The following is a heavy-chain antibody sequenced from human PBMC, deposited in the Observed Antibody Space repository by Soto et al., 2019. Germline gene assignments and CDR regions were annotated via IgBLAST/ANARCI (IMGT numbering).Heavy chain of an antibody. J-gene: IGHJ6*03. CDR2: ISAYNGNT. Sequence: QVPLVQSGAEVKKPGASVKVSCKASGYTFTSYGISWVRQAPGHGLEWMGWISAYNGNTNYAQKLQGRVTMTTDTSTSTAYMELRSLRSDDTAVYYCARDGDWNYATYYYYYMDVWGKGTTVTVSS. CDR3: ARDGDWNYATYYYYYMDV. V-gene: IGHV1-18*01. D-gene: IGHD1-7*01. CDR1: GYTFTSYG.